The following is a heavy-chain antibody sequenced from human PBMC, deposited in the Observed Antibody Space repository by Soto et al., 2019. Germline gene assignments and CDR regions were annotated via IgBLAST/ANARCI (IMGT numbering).Heavy chain of an antibody. Sequence: ASVKVSCKASNDSLSSHFIHWVRQAPGQGLEWMGIINPSGGSTSYAQKFQGRVTMTRDTSTSTVYMELSSLRSEDTAVYYCARTYCSSTSCYFVGFDYWGQGTLVTVSS. D-gene: IGHD2-2*01. CDR1: NDSLSSHF. V-gene: IGHV1-46*01. CDR3: ARTYCSSTSCYFVGFDY. J-gene: IGHJ4*02. CDR2: INPSGGST.